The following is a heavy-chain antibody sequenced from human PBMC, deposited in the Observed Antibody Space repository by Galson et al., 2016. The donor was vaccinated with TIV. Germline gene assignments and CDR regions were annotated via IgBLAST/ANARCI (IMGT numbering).Heavy chain of an antibody. CDR2: INPKSGST. CDR1: GDTFSGYY. V-gene: IGHV1-2*02. D-gene: IGHD3-16*01. Sequence: SVKVSCKASGDTFSGYYIYWVRQAPGQGLEWMGWINPKSGSTKYAQRFQGRVTMTRDTSISTASMEVSWLRPDDTAVFYCARVVTGGYVDVWGKGTTVTVSS. J-gene: IGHJ6*04. CDR3: ARVVTGGYVDV.